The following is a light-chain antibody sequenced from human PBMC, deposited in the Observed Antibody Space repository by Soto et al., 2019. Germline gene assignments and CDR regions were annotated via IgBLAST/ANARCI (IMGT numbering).Light chain of an antibody. CDR2: WAS. CDR1: QSVLYSSNNKNY. Sequence: DIVMTQSPDSLAVSLGERATINCKSSQSVLYSSNNKNYLAWYQQKPGQPPKLLIYWASTRESGVPDRFSGSGSGTDFTLTISSLQAEDVAVYYCQQYYSTPGTFGQGNKVEI. CDR3: QQYYSTPGT. V-gene: IGKV4-1*01. J-gene: IGKJ1*01.